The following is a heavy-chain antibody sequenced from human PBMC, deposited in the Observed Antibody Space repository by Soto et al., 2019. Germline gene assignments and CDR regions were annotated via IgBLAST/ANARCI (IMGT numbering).Heavy chain of an antibody. J-gene: IGHJ4*02. D-gene: IGHD3-22*01. CDR1: GFTFSSYA. CDR3: AKSPGMYYYDSSGYYHYDY. CDR2: ISGTGYST. Sequence: GGSLRLSCAASGFTFSSYAMSWVRQAPGKGLEWVSAISGTGYSTYYADSVKGRFTISRDNSKNTLYLQMNSLRAEDTAVYYCAKSPGMYYYDSSGYYHYDYWCQGTLVTVSS. V-gene: IGHV3-23*01.